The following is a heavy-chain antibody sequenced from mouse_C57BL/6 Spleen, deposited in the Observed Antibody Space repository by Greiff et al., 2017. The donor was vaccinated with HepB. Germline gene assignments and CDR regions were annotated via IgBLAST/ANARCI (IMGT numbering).Heavy chain of an antibody. Sequence: QVQLQQPGAELVRPGSSVKLSCKASGYTFTSYWMHWVKQRPIQGLEWIGNIDPSDSETHYNQKFKDKATLTVDKSSSTAYMQLSSLTSEDSAVYYCARSPMTTVVTNWYFDYWGQGTTLTVSS. J-gene: IGHJ2*01. CDR3: ARSPMTTVVTNWYFDY. CDR1: GYTFTSYW. D-gene: IGHD1-1*01. CDR2: IDPSDSET. V-gene: IGHV1-52*01.